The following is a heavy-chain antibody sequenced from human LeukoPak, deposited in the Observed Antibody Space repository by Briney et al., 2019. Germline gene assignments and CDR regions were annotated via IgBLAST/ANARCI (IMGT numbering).Heavy chain of an antibody. CDR2: IYTSGST. CDR1: GGSISSYY. CDR3: ARLQLAAFDY. D-gene: IGHD2-15*01. J-gene: IGHJ4*02. V-gene: IGHV4-4*09. Sequence: PPETLSLTCTVSGGSISSYYWSWIRQPPGKGLEWIGYIYTSGSTNYNPSLKSRVTISVDTSKNQFSLKLSSVTAADTAVYYCARLQLAAFDYWGQGTLVTVSS.